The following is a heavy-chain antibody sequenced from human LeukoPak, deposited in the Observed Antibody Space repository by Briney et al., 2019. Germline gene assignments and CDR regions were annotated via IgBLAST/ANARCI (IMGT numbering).Heavy chain of an antibody. CDR2: IIPIFGTA. V-gene: IGHV1-69*13. D-gene: IGHD4-17*01. J-gene: IGHJ3*02. Sequence: ASVKVSCKASGGTFSSYAISWVRQAPGQGLEWMGGIIPIFGTANYAQKFQGRVTITADESTSTAYMELSSLRSEDTAVYYCARAYGDYDAFDIWGQGTMVTVSS. CDR1: GGTFSSYA. CDR3: ARAYGDYDAFDI.